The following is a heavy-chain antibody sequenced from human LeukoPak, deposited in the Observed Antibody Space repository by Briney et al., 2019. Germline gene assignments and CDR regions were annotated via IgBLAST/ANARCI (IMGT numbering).Heavy chain of an antibody. CDR1: GYTLSSYH. V-gene: IGHV1-18*01. CDR2: INPNTGDT. J-gene: IGHJ4*02. Sequence: ASVKVSCKASGYTLSSYHISWVRQAPGQGLEWMGWINPNTGDTIYAQRLQGRVTMTTDTSTSTAYTELRSLRFDDTAVYYCVREDWDGGTIIDSWGQGTLVTVSS. CDR3: VREDWDGGTIIDS. D-gene: IGHD1-14*01.